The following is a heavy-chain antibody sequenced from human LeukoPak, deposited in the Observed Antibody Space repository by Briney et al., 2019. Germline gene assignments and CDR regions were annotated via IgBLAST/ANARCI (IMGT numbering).Heavy chain of an antibody. Sequence: GGSLRLSCAASGFTFSNAWMSWVRQTPGKGLEWVGRIKSKTDGGTTDYAAPVKGRFTISRDDSKNTLYLQMNSLKTEDTAAYYCTTGLYTVTTGCPWGQGTMVTVSS. CDR1: GFTFSNAW. CDR3: TTGLYTVTTGCP. J-gene: IGHJ3*01. V-gene: IGHV3-15*01. CDR2: IKSKTDGGTT. D-gene: IGHD4-17*01.